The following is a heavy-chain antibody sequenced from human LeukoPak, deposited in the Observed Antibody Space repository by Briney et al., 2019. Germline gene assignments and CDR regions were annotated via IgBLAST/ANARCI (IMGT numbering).Heavy chain of an antibody. V-gene: IGHV4-34*01. D-gene: IGHD1-26*01. J-gene: IGHJ4*02. Sequence: SETLSLTCAVYGGSFNGYYWTWIRQPPGKGLEWIGEINHSGSTDYNPSLKSRVTISVDTSKNQFSLKLSSVTAADTAVYYCARVRGSYYSLYFDYWGQGTLVTVSS. CDR1: GGSFNGYY. CDR3: ARVRGSYYSLYFDY. CDR2: INHSGST.